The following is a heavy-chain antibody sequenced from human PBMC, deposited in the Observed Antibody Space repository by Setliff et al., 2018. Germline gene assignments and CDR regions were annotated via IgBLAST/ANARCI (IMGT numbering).Heavy chain of an antibody. CDR1: GGSISSGSYY. D-gene: IGHD3-3*01. J-gene: IGHJ4*02. CDR3: ARQGGRYYNFWSGYFDY. Sequence: PSETLSLTCTVSGGSISSGSYYWSWIRQPPGKGLEWIGEINHSGSTNYNPSLKSRVTISVDTSKNQFSLKLSSVTAADTAVYYCARQGGRYYNFWSGYFDYWGQGTLVTVSS. V-gene: IGHV4-39*01. CDR2: INHSGST.